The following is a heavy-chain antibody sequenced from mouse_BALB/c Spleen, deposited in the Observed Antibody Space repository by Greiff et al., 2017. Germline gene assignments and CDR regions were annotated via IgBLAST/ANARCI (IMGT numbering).Heavy chain of an antibody. Sequence: DVKLVESGGGLVQPGGSLKLSCAASGFDFSRYWMSWVRQAPGKGLEWIGEINPDSSTINYTPSLKDKFIISRDNAKNTLYLQMSKVRSEDTALYYCARKGGSTMITTEFAYWGQGTLVTVSA. J-gene: IGHJ3*01. CDR1: GFDFSRYW. CDR2: INPDSSTI. D-gene: IGHD2-4*01. CDR3: ARKGGSTMITTEFAY. V-gene: IGHV4-1*02.